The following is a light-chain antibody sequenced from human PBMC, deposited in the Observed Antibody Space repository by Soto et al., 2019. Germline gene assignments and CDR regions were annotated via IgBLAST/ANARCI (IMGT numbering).Light chain of an antibody. J-gene: IGKJ5*01. V-gene: IGKV3-20*01. CDR2: GAS. CDR1: QSVSRNY. CDR3: QHYGSSPPIT. Sequence: EIVFTQSPGTLSLSPGERATLSCRASQSVSRNYLAWYQQKPDQAPRLLIYGASNRATGIPDRFSGSGSGTDFTPTISRLEPEDFAVYYCQHYGSSPPITFGQGTRLEIK.